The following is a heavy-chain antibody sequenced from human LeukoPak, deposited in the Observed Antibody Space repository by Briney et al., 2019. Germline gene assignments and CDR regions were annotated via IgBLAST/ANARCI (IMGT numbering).Heavy chain of an antibody. J-gene: IGHJ4*02. Sequence: GGSLRLSCAASGFTFSTYWMNWFRQAPGKGLEWVAKIKADGGEKDHVASVKGRFTISRDNAKNSLYLQMNSLRAEDTAVYYCAREAGYSYGRTFDYWGQGTLVTVSS. CDR2: IKADGGEK. CDR3: AREAGYSYGRTFDY. CDR1: GFTFSTYW. V-gene: IGHV3-7*01. D-gene: IGHD5-18*01.